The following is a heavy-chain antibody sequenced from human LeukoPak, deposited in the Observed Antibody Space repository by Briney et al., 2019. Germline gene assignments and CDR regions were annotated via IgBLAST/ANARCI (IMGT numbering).Heavy chain of an antibody. Sequence: SQTLSLTCAISGDSVSSNIAAWNWIRQSPSRGLEWLGRTYYRSKWYNDYAVSVKSRITINPDTSKNQFSLQLNSVTPEDTAVYYCARGPHYYDSSGYYYYYYMDVWGKGTTVTVSS. CDR2: TYYRSKWYN. CDR3: ARGPHYYDSSGYYYYYYMDV. CDR1: GDSVSSNIAA. D-gene: IGHD3-22*01. V-gene: IGHV6-1*01. J-gene: IGHJ6*03.